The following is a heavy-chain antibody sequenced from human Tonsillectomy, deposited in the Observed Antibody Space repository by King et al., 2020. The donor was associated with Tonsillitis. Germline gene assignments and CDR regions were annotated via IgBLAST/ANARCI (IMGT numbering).Heavy chain of an antibody. D-gene: IGHD3-10*01. CDR1: GYTLTELS. V-gene: IGHV1-24*01. CDR2: FNPEDGET. CDR3: ATGGARAYYYDSGSYYPYNWFDP. J-gene: IGHJ5*02. Sequence: VQLVQSGAEVKKPGASVKVSCKVSGYTLTELSMHWVRQAPGKGLEWMGGFNPEDGETIYAQKFQGRVTMTEDTSTDTAYMELSSLRSEDTAVYYCATGGARAYYYDSGSYYPYNWFDPWGKGTLVTVSS.